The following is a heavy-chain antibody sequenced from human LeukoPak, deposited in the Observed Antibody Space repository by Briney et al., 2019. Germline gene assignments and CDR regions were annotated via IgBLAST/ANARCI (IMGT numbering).Heavy chain of an antibody. Sequence: SETLSLTCTVSGGSISSYYWSWIWQPPGKGLEWIGYIYYSGSTNYNPSLKSRVTISVDTSKNQFSLKLSSVTAADTAVYYCARVVPAAMDASGWYDNWGQGTLVTVSS. V-gene: IGHV4-59*01. CDR2: IYYSGST. D-gene: IGHD2-2*01. CDR3: ARVVPAAMDASGWYDN. J-gene: IGHJ5*02. CDR1: GGSISSYY.